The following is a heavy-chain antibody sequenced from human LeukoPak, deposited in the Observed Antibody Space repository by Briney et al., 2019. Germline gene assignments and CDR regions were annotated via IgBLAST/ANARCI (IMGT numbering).Heavy chain of an antibody. V-gene: IGHV3-30*18. CDR3: AKDLTSYGYEAFDY. J-gene: IGHJ4*02. CDR1: GFTFSSYG. D-gene: IGHD5-18*01. CDR2: ISYDGSNK. Sequence: PGGSLRLSCAASGFTFSSYGMHWVRQAPGKGLEWVAVISYDGSNKYYADSVKGRFTISRDNSKNTLYLQMNSLRAEDTAVYYCAKDLTSYGYEAFDYWGQGTLVTVSS.